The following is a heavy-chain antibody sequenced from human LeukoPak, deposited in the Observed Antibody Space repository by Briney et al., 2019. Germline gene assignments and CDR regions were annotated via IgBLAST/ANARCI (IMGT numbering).Heavy chain of an antibody. CDR2: IYYSGST. CDR1: GGSISSSNYY. Sequence: SETLSLTRTVSGGSISSSNYYWGWIRQPPGKGLEWIGSIYYSGSTYYNPSLKSRITISVDTSKNQFSLKLNSVTAADTAGYYCAGGGRPRVSPLVCGGQGTLVPVS. V-gene: IGHV4-39*07. D-gene: IGHD2-21*01. J-gene: IGHJ4*02. CDR3: AGGGRPRVSPLVC.